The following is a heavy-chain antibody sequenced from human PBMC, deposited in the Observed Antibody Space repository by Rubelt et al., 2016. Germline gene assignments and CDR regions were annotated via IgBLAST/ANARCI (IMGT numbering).Heavy chain of an antibody. CDR2: ISAYNVNT. Sequence: QVQLVQSGAEVKKPGASVKVSCKASGYTFTSYGISWVRQAPGQVLEWMGWISAYNVNTNCVQRLQGRVSMTTDTSTSTAYMELRGLRSDASAVYYGARDRFMVRGVPGYWGQGTLVTVSS. CDR3: ARDRFMVRGVPGY. V-gene: IGHV1-18*01. CDR1: GYTFTSYG. D-gene: IGHD3-10*01. J-gene: IGHJ4*02.